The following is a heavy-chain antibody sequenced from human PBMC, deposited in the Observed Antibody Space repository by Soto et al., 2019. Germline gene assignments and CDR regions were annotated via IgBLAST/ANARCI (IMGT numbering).Heavy chain of an antibody. CDR2: IYSGGST. J-gene: IGHJ3*01. CDR1: GFTFSSND. D-gene: IGHD3-22*01. CDR3: ATRPLLPGAP. Sequence: EVQLVESGGGLIQPGGSLRLSCAASGFTFSSNDMNWVRQAPGKGLEWVSLIYSGGSTYYADSVKGRFTISSDNSKNTLYRQMSSLRDEDTAVYYCATRPLLPGAPWGQGTMVTVSS. V-gene: IGHV3-53*01.